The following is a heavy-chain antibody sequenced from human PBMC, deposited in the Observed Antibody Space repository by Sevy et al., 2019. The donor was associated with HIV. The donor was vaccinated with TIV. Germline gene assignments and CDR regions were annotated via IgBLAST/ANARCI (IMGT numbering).Heavy chain of an antibody. D-gene: IGHD3-22*01. CDR2: ISYDGSNK. Sequence: GGSLRLSCAASGFTFSSYGMHWVRQAPGKGLEWVAVISYDGSNKYYADSVKGRFTIFRDNSKNTLYLQMNSLRAEDTAVYYCAKDNYYDSSGYHPRGVGYFQHWGQGTLVTVSS. CDR3: AKDNYYDSSGYHPRGVGYFQH. J-gene: IGHJ1*01. CDR1: GFTFSSYG. V-gene: IGHV3-30*18.